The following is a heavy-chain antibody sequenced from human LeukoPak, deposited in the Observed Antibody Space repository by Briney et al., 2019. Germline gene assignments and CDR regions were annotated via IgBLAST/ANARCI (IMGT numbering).Heavy chain of an antibody. J-gene: IGHJ6*02. V-gene: IGHV3-11*01. D-gene: IGHD3-9*01. Sequence: PGGSLRLSCAASGFTFSDYYMSWIRQAPGKGLEWVSYISSSGSTIYYADSVKGRFTISRDNAKNSLYLQMNSLRAEDTAVYYCAGVNSSYDILTGPRAYYYYYGMDVWGQGTTVTVSS. CDR2: ISSSGSTI. CDR3: AGVNSSYDILTGPRAYYYYYGMDV. CDR1: GFTFSDYY.